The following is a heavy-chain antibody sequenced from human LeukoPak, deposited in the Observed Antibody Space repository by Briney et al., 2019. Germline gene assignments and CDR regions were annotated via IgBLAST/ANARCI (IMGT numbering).Heavy chain of an antibody. CDR1: GFTFSSYS. V-gene: IGHV3-21*01. D-gene: IGHD3-22*01. CDR2: ISSSSSYI. Sequence: GGSLRLSCAASGFTFSSYSMNWVRQAPGKGLEWVSSISSSSSYIYYADSVKGRFTISRDNAKNSLYLQMNSLRAEDTAVYYCARGRAYYYDSSGYYYGGGFDYWGQGTLVTVSS. J-gene: IGHJ4*02. CDR3: ARGRAYYYDSSGYYYGGGFDY.